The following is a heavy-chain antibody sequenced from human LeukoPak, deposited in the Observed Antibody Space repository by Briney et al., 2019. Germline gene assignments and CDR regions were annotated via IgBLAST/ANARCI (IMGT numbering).Heavy chain of an antibody. CDR3: ARTAADLRIDY. CDR1: GGSISSGGYS. CDR2: IYHSGST. V-gene: IGHV4-30-2*02. J-gene: IGHJ4*02. Sequence: SQTLSLTCAVSGGSISSGGYSWSWIRQPPGKGLEWIGYIYHSGSTYYNPSLKSRVTISVDTSKNQFSLKLSSVTAADTAVYYCARTAADLRIDYWGQGTLVTVSS. D-gene: IGHD6-13*01.